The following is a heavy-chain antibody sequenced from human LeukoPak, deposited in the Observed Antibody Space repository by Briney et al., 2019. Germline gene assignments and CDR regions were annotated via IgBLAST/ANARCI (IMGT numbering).Heavy chain of an antibody. Sequence: SETLSLTCTVSGGSISSSSYYWGWIRQPPGKGLEWIGYIYYSGSTNYNPSLKSRVTISVDTSKNQFSLKLSSVTAADTAVYYCARRGGDYWGQGTLVTVSS. CDR3: ARRGGDY. V-gene: IGHV4-61*05. D-gene: IGHD3-16*01. CDR1: GGSISSSSYY. J-gene: IGHJ4*02. CDR2: IYYSGST.